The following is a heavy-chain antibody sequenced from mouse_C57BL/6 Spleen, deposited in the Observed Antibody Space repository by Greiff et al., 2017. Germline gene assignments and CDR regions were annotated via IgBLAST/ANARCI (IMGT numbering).Heavy chain of an antibody. CDR3: ARRYDYDGCAY. J-gene: IGHJ3*01. V-gene: IGHV5-4*03. CDR1: GFTFSSYA. CDR2: ISDGGSYT. D-gene: IGHD2-4*01. Sequence: EVQLVESGGGLVKPGGSLKLSCAGSGFTFSSYAMSWVRQTPEKRLEWVATISDGGSYTYYPDNVQGRFTISRDNAKNNLYLQMSHLKSEDTAMYYCARRYDYDGCAYWGQGTLVTVAA.